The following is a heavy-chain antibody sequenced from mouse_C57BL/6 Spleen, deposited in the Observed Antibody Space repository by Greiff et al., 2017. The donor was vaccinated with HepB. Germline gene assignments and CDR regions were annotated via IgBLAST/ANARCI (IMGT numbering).Heavy chain of an antibody. J-gene: IGHJ2*01. CDR3: ARGKLGPYYFDY. Sequence: VQLKESGPVLVKPGASVKMSCKASGYTFTDYYMNWVKQSHGKSLEWIGVINPYNGGTSYNQKFKGKATLTVDKSSSTAYMELNSLTSEDSAVYYCARGKLGPYYFDYWGQGTTLTVSS. D-gene: IGHD4-1*01. V-gene: IGHV1-19*01. CDR1: GYTFTDYY. CDR2: INPYNGGT.